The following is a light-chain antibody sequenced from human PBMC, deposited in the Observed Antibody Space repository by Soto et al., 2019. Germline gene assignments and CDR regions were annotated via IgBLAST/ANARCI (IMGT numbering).Light chain of an antibody. CDR1: SNDVGSYNL. CDR2: EGS. V-gene: IGLV2-23*01. CDR3: CSYAGSSTWV. Sequence: QSALTQPASVSGSPGQSITISCTGTSNDVGSYNLVSWYQQHPGKAPKLMIYEGSKRPSGVSNRFSGSKSANTASLTISGLQAEDEADYYCCSYAGSSTWVFGGGTQLTVL. J-gene: IGLJ3*02.